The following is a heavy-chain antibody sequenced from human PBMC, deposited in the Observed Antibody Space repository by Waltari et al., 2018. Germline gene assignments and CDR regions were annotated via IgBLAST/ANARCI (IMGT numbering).Heavy chain of an antibody. Sequence: EVQLVESGGGLIQPGGSLRLSCAASGFNVSSNYLRWVRQAPGKGLEWVSVIYSGGSTYYADSVKGRFTISRDNSKNTLYLQMNSLRAEDTAVYYCTLSRDMTYDLVFDYWGQGTLVTVSS. CDR1: GFNVSSNY. V-gene: IGHV3-53*01. J-gene: IGHJ4*02. CDR2: IYSGGST. CDR3: TLSRDMTYDLVFDY. D-gene: IGHD2-15*01.